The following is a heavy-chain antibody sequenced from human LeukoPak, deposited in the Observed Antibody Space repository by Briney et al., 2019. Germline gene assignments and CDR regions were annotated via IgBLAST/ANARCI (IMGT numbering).Heavy chain of an antibody. D-gene: IGHD4-11*01. CDR1: GFTFSSYG. CDR3: AKEGLTVTTLGYYYYYMDV. Sequence: GGSLRLSCAASGFTFSSYGMHWVRQAPGKGLEWVAVISYDGSNKYYADSVKGRFTISRDNSKNTLYLQMNSLRAEDTAVYYCAKEGLTVTTLGYYYYYMDVWGKGTTVTVSS. CDR2: ISYDGSNK. J-gene: IGHJ6*03. V-gene: IGHV3-30*18.